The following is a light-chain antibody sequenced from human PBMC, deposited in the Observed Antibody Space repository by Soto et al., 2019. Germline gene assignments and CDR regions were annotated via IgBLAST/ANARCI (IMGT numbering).Light chain of an antibody. J-gene: IGLJ1*01. V-gene: IGLV2-23*01. Sequence: QSALTQPASVSGSPGQSITISCTGTSSDVGSYNLVSWYQQHPGKAPKLMIYEGTKRPSGVSDRFSGSRSGNTASLTISGLQAEDEADYYCCLYASSTTYVFGTGTKLTVL. CDR2: EGT. CDR1: SSDVGSYNL. CDR3: CLYASSTTYV.